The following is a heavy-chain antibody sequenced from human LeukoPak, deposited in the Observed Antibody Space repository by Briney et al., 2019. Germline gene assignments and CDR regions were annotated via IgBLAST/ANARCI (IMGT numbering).Heavy chain of an antibody. J-gene: IGHJ3*02. Sequence: GGSLRLSCAASGFTFSSYSMNWVRQAPGKGLEWVSYISSSSSTIYYADSVKGRFTISRDNAKNSLYLQMSSLRPEDTALYFCAKGSSGSYSLDAFDIWGQGTMVTVSS. CDR1: GFTFSSYS. D-gene: IGHD1-26*01. V-gene: IGHV3-48*04. CDR3: AKGSSGSYSLDAFDI. CDR2: ISSSSSTI.